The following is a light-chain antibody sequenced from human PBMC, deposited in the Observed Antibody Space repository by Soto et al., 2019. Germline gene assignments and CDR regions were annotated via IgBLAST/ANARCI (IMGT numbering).Light chain of an antibody. V-gene: IGKV3-15*01. J-gene: IGKJ2*01. CDR3: QQFDNWPYI. Sequence: EIVMTQSPATLSVSPGERAIVSCRASQSVSSNLAWYQQKPGQAPRLLIYGASTRATGIPARFSGSGSGTEFTLTISSLQSGDVAVYYCQQFDNWPYIFGQGTKLEIK. CDR1: QSVSSN. CDR2: GAS.